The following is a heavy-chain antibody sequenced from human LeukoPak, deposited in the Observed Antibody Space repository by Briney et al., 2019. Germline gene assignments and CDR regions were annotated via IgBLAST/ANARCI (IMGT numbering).Heavy chain of an antibody. CDR2: ISSSGSTI. Sequence: GGSLRLSCAASGFTFSTFAMNWVRQAPGKGLEWVSYISSSGSTIYYADSVKGRFTISRDNAKNSLYLQMNSLRAEDTAVCYCAELGITMIGGVWGKGTTVTISS. J-gene: IGHJ6*04. D-gene: IGHD3-10*02. CDR1: GFTFSTFA. V-gene: IGHV3-48*03. CDR3: AELGITMIGGV.